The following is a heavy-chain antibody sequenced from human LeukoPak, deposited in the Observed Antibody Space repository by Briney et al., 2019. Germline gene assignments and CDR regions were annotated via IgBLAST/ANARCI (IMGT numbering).Heavy chain of an antibody. V-gene: IGHV3-53*01. CDR2: IYSSDNT. CDR3: ARGITNIAVGDY. Sequence: GGSLRLSCAASGFTVSNNYMSWVRQAPGKGLEWVSIIYSSDNTYYADSVKGRFTISRDNFKNTLFLQMNGLRAEDTAVYYCARGITNIAVGDYWGQGTLVTVPS. D-gene: IGHD6-19*01. J-gene: IGHJ4*02. CDR1: GFTVSNNY.